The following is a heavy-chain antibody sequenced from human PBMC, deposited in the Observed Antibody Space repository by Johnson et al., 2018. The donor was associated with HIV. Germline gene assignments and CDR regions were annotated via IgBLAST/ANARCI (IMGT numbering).Heavy chain of an antibody. CDR3: ARDLRDIVVPDAFDI. CDR1: GFSVGTNY. D-gene: IGHD5-12*01. J-gene: IGHJ3*02. Sequence: EVQLVESGGGLIQPGGSLRLSCAASGFSVGTNYMSWVRQAPGKGLEWVSLMYSDSGKRGTNYADYVTGRLPISRENAKNSLYLQMNSLRAEDTAVYYCARDLRDIVVPDAFDIWGQGTMVTVSS. CDR2: MYSDSGKRGT. V-gene: IGHV3-53*01.